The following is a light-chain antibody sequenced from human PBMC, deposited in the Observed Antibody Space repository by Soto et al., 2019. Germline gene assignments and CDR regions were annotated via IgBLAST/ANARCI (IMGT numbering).Light chain of an antibody. Sequence: ILLTQSPGSLSLSPGERATLSCRASQSVTSSYLAWYQQKAGQAPRLLIYAASSRATGIPARCSDSGSGREFTLTISSLQAEDFAVYSCHTYSNWQLTFGGGTKVDI. V-gene: IGKV3D-20*02. CDR2: AAS. J-gene: IGKJ4*01. CDR1: QSVTSSY. CDR3: HTYSNWQLT.